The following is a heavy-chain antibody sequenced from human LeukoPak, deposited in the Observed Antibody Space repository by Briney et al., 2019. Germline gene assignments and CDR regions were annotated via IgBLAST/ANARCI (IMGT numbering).Heavy chain of an antibody. D-gene: IGHD3-22*01. Sequence: GGSLRLSCAASGFTFSSYTMNWVRQAPGKGLEWVSYISSSGSTIYYADSVKGRFTISRDNAKNSLYLQMNSLRAEDTAVYYCARGGGAYYYDSSGYFDYWGQGTLVTVSS. CDR1: GFTFSSYT. CDR3: ARGGGAYYYDSSGYFDY. V-gene: IGHV3-48*03. CDR2: ISSSGSTI. J-gene: IGHJ4*02.